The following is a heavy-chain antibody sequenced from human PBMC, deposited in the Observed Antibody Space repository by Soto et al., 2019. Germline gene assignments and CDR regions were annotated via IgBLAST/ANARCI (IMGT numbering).Heavy chain of an antibody. CDR1: GGSISSCGYY. D-gene: IGHD5-18*01. J-gene: IGHJ4*02. CDR2: IYYSGST. CDR3: GRVDTAMALNY. V-gene: IGHV4-30-4*01. Sequence: SETLSLTCTVSGGSISSCGYYWSWIRQPPGKGLEWIGYIYYSGSTYYNPSLKSRVTISVDTSKNQFSLKLSSVTAADTAVYYCGRVDTAMALNYRGQGTPVIVSS.